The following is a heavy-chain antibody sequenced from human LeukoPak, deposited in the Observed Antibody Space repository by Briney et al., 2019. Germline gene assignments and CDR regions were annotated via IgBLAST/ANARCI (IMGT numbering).Heavy chain of an antibody. J-gene: IGHJ4*02. D-gene: IGHD3-22*01. Sequence: QPGGSLRLSCTDSGFTFSRSWMTWVRQAPGKGLEWVANIKEDGSAQNYVDSVKGRFTISRDKAKNTLYMEMKSPRAEDTAVYYCARDAGYDRFDYWGQGTLVTVSS. V-gene: IGHV3-7*01. CDR3: ARDAGYDRFDY. CDR2: IKEDGSAQ. CDR1: GFTFSRSW.